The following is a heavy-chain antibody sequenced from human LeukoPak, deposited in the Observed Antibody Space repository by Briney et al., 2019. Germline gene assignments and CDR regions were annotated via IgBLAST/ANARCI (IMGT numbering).Heavy chain of an antibody. D-gene: IGHD2-15*01. CDR2: ISYDGSNK. CDR1: GFTFSSYA. V-gene: IGHV3-30*04. Sequence: GGSPRLSCAASGFTFSSYAMHWVRQAPGKGLEWVAVISYDGSNKYYADSVKGRFTISRDNSKNTLYLQMNSLRAEDTAVYYCARGACSGGSCYFFDYWGQGTLVTVSS. J-gene: IGHJ4*02. CDR3: ARGACSGGSCYFFDY.